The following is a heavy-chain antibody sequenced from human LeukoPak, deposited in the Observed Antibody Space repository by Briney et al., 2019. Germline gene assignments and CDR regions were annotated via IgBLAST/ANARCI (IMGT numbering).Heavy chain of an antibody. V-gene: IGHV3-11*06. CDR1: GFTFSDYY. Sequence: GRSLRLSCAASGFTFSDYYMSWVSQAPGKGLEWVSYISSSSHYTNYADSVKGRFTISRDNAKNSLYLQMTSLRAEDTAVYYCARDQRYCSSTSCSTDAFDIWGQGTMVTVSS. D-gene: IGHD2-2*01. CDR3: ARDQRYCSSTSCSTDAFDI. CDR2: ISSSSHYT. J-gene: IGHJ3*02.